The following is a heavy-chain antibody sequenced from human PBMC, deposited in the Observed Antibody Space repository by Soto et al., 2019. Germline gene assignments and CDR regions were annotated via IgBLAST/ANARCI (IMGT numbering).Heavy chain of an antibody. CDR2: ISGSGGST. Sequence: EVQLLESGGGLVQPGGSLRLSCAASGFTFSSYAMSWVRQAPGKGLEWVSAISGSGGSTYYADSVKGRFTISRDNSKNTLYLQMISLRAEDTDFYYCAKDRGGYYYYGMDVWGQGTTVTVSS. J-gene: IGHJ6*02. D-gene: IGHD3-10*01. V-gene: IGHV3-23*01. CDR3: AKDRGGYYYYGMDV. CDR1: GFTFSSYA.